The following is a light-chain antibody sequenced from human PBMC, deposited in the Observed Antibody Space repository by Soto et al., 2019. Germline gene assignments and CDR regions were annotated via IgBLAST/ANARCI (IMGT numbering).Light chain of an antibody. CDR2: GAS. J-gene: IGKJ5*01. V-gene: IGKV3D-15*01. CDR1: QSISSS. CDR3: QQYNNWPPIT. Sequence: IVLTQSSGILSLSPGERASLSCGASQSISSSFLAWYQQKPGQAPRLLIYGASSRATGIPDRFSGTGSETEFTLTISSLQSEDSAVYYCQQYNNWPPITFGQGTRLEIK.